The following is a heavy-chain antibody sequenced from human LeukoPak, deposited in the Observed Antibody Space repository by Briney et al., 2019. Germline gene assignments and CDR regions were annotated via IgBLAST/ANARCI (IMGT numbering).Heavy chain of an antibody. V-gene: IGHV3-11*01. CDR2: IGTRSNPR. J-gene: IGHJ4*02. CDR3: AREARGSGRDFDY. Sequence: GGTLRLSCAVSGFSFSDFYMSWIRHAPGRGLECISYIGTRSNPRYYADSVKGRFTISRDDAKHSLYLQMNSLRDEDTAVYFCAREARGSGRDFDYWGQGILVTVSS. D-gene: IGHD1-26*01. CDR1: GFSFSDFY.